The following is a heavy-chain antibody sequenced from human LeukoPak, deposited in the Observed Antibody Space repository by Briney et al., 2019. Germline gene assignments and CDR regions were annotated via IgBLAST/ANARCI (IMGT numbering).Heavy chain of an antibody. CDR1: GCTFSSSSYY. D-gene: IGHD2-21*01. J-gene: IGHJ6*03. Sequence: PSETLSLTCTVSGCTFSSSSYYWGWLRQPPGTGLEGFGSIYYSESTYYNPSPKSRVTISVDTSKNQFSLKLSSVTAADTAVYYCARVFVGRENYYYYYYMDVWGKGTTVTISS. V-gene: IGHV4-39*01. CDR2: IYYSEST. CDR3: ARVFVGRENYYYYYYMDV.